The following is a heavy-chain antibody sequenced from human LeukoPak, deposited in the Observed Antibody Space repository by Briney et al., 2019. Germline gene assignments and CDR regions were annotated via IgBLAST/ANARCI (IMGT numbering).Heavy chain of an antibody. J-gene: IGHJ4*02. CDR2: IYSGGTT. Sequence: GGSLRLSCAASGFTVSSNYMSWVRQAPGMGLEWVSVIYSGGTTYYADSVKGRFTISRDNSKNTLYLQMNSLRAEDTAVYYCARGNGWYYFDFWGQGTLVTVSS. V-gene: IGHV3-53*01. D-gene: IGHD6-19*01. CDR3: ARGNGWYYFDF. CDR1: GFTVSSNY.